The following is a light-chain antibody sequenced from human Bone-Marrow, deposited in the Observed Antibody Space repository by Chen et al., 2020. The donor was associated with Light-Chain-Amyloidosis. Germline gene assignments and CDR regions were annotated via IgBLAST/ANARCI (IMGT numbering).Light chain of an antibody. CDR2: RDT. Sequence: SYELTQPPSVSVSPGQTARITCSGDDLPTKYAYWYQQKPGQAAVLVIHRDTERPSGISERLSGSSSGTTATLTLSGVQAEDEADYHCQSADSSGTYEVIFGGGTKLTVL. J-gene: IGLJ2*01. CDR3: QSADSSGTYEVI. V-gene: IGLV3-25*03. CDR1: DLPTKY.